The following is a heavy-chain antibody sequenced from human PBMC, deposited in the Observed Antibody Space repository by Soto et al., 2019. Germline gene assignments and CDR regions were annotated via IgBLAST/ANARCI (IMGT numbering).Heavy chain of an antibody. Sequence: QVQLVQSGAEVKKPGASVKVSCKASGYTFTSYGISWVRQAPGQGLEWMGWISAYNGNTNYAQKLQGRVTMTTDTTTSTAYMELRSLRSDDTAVYYCARVGDSVVVVAPHPNDYWGQGTLVTVSS. CDR1: GYTFTSYG. CDR2: ISAYNGNT. D-gene: IGHD2-15*01. J-gene: IGHJ4*02. CDR3: ARVGDSVVVVAPHPNDY. V-gene: IGHV1-18*01.